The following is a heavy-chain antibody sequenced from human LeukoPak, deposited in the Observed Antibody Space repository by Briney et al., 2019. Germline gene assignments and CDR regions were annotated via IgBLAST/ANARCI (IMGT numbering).Heavy chain of an antibody. V-gene: IGHV3-7*04. CDR1: GFTFRSYR. CDR3: ARGDNSAFDI. D-gene: IGHD3-22*01. Sequence: GGSLGLSCAASGFTFRSYRMNWVRPAPGKGREWVASIKQGESERYYVDSVNGRFTISRDNAKNSLYLQMNNLRAEDTAVYYCARGDNSAFDIWGQGTMVTVSS. J-gene: IGHJ3*02. CDR2: IKQGESER.